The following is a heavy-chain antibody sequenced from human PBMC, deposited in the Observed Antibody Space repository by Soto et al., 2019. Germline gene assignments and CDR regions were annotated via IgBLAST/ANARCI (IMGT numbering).Heavy chain of an antibody. CDR3: ASRGDVHYYYYGMDV. J-gene: IGHJ6*02. CDR1: GYTFTSYG. Sequence: ASVKVSCKASGYTFTSYGISWVRQAPGQGLEWMGWINGYNGNTNYAQKLQGRVTMTTDTSTSTAYMELRSLRSDDTAVYYCASRGDVHYYYYGMDVWGQVNTVTVSS. V-gene: IGHV1-18*01. D-gene: IGHD3-16*01. CDR2: INGYNGNT.